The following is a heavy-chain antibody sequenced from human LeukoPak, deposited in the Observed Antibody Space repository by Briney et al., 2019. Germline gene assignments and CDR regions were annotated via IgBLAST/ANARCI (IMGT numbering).Heavy chain of an antibody. D-gene: IGHD6-19*01. CDR3: ARDRGSGWFPDDY. V-gene: IGHV1-2*02. J-gene: IGHJ4*02. Sequence: ASVKVSCKASGYTFTGYYIHWVRQAPGQGFEWMGWINPDNGGTNYAQKFQGRATMTRDTSISTAYMELTRLRSDDTAVYYCARDRGSGWFPDDYWGQGTLVTVAS. CDR1: GYTFTGYY. CDR2: INPDNGGT.